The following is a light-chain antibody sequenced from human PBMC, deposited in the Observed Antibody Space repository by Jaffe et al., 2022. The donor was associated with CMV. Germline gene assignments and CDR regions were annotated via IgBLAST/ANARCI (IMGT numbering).Light chain of an antibody. J-gene: IGKJ1*01. CDR2: GAS. CDR3: QQYIDWPRT. V-gene: IGKV3-15*01. CDR1: KSVTSN. Sequence: EIVMTQSPATLSVSPGDRATLSCGASKSVTSNLAWYQQKPGQAPRLLIFGASIRASGIPERFSGSGSGSEFTLTITSLQSEDFAVYYCQQYIDWPRTFGQGTRVDIK.